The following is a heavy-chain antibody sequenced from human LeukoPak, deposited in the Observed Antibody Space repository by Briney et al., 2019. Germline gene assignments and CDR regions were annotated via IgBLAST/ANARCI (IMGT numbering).Heavy chain of an antibody. J-gene: IGHJ6*03. CDR2: ISSSSSYI. CDR3: ARVYDFWSGYLHYYYYYMDV. Sequence: GGSLRLSCAASGFTFSSYSMNWVRQAPGKGLEWVSSISSSSSYIYYADSVKGRFTISRDNAKNSLYLQMNSLRAEDTAVYYCARVYDFWSGYLHYYYYYMDVWGKGTTVTVSS. V-gene: IGHV3-21*01. D-gene: IGHD3-3*01. CDR1: GFTFSSYS.